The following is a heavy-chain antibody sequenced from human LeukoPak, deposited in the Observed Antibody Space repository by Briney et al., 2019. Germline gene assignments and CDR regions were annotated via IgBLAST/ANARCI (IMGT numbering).Heavy chain of an antibody. CDR2: ISAYNGNT. D-gene: IGHD2-2*01. CDR3: ARVCTSCQYWYFDL. V-gene: IGHV1-18*01. CDR1: GYTFTSYG. J-gene: IGHJ2*01. Sequence: ASVKVSCKASGYTFTSYGISWVRQAPGQGLEWMGWISAYNGNTKYAQKLQDRVTMTTDTSTSTGYMELRSLRSDDTAVYYCARVCTSCQYWYFDLWGRGTLVTVSS.